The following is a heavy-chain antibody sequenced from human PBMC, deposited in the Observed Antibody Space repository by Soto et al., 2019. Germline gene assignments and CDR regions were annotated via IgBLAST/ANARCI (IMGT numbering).Heavy chain of an antibody. D-gene: IGHD2-21*01. V-gene: IGHV3-23*01. CDR1: RFTFSTYA. Sequence: GSLRLSCAASRFTFSTYAMTWVRQAPGRGLEWVSTILHDETPFYTDSVKGRFTISRDNVRGTLYLQMNGLRVEDAALYFCAKDLFPTSGQRFFFESWGQGSLVTVSS. CDR3: AKDLFPTSGQRFFFES. CDR2: ILHDETP. J-gene: IGHJ4*02.